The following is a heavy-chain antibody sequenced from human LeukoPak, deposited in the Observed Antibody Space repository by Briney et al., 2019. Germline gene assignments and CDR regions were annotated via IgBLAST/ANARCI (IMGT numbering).Heavy chain of an antibody. Sequence: GGSLRLSCAASGFTFSTYWMQWVRQAPGKGLEWVSAISGSGGSTYYADSVKGRFTISRDNSKNTLYLQMNSLRAEDTTVYYRAKDIDWYTISGGDYWGQGTLVTVSS. V-gene: IGHV3-23*01. D-gene: IGHD6-13*01. CDR1: GFTFSTYW. CDR2: ISGSGGST. CDR3: AKDIDWYTISGGDY. J-gene: IGHJ4*02.